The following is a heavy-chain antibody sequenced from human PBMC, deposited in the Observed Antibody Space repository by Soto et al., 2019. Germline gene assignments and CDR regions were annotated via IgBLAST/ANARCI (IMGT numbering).Heavy chain of an antibody. J-gene: IGHJ4*02. V-gene: IGHV3-21*01. Sequence: EVQLVESGGGLVKPGGSLRLSCAASGFTFSSYSMNWVRQAPGKGLEWVSSISSSSSYIYYADSVKGRFTISRDNAKNXLXPQMNSLRAEDTAVYYCARVTRAYYDILTGYRYFDYWGQGTLVTVSS. CDR3: ARVTRAYYDILTGYRYFDY. D-gene: IGHD3-9*01. CDR1: GFTFSSYS. CDR2: ISSSSSYI.